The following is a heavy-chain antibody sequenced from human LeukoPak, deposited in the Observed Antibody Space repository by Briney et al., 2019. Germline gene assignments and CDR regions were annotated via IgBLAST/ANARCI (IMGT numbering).Heavy chain of an antibody. CDR3: VRGDSSGWSGGFDI. CDR1: GFTFSDHY. Sequence: GGSLRLSCAASGFTFSDHYMDWVRQAPGKGLEWVGRSRNKANSYTTEYAASVKGRVTISRDDSKNSVYLQMNSLKTEDTAVYYCVRGDSSGWSGGFDIWGQGTMVTVSS. J-gene: IGHJ3*02. V-gene: IGHV3-72*01. D-gene: IGHD6-19*01. CDR2: SRNKANSYTT.